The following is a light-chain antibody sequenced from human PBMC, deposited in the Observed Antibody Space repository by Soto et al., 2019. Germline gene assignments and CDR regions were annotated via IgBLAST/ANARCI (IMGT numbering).Light chain of an antibody. V-gene: IGKV3-20*01. CDR3: QQYGTSEII. CDR2: DTS. CDR1: QRLTKSF. J-gene: IGKJ5*01. Sequence: EVVLTESPGSLSLSPGGRAILSCRVSQRLTKSFIAWYQQKPGQASRLLMYDTSSSSTGIPDRFSGSASGRDFTLTISRLEPEDFAVFFCQQYGTSEIIFGQGTRLEI.